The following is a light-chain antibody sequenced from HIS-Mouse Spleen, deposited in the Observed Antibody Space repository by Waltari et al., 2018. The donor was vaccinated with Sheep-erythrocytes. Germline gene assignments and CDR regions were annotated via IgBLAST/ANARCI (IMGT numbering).Light chain of an antibody. CDR2: KAS. Sequence: DIQMTQSPSTLSASVGYRVTITCRASQSISSWLAWYQQKPGKAPKLLIYKASSLESGFPSRFSGSGSGTEFTLTISSLQPDDFATYYCQQYNSYSWTFGQGTKVEIK. CDR1: QSISSW. J-gene: IGKJ1*01. CDR3: QQYNSYSWT. V-gene: IGKV1-5*03.